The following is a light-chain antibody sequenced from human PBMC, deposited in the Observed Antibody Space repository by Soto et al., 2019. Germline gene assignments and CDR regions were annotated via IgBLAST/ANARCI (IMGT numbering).Light chain of an antibody. CDR1: QSVSSNY. Sequence: EIVLTQSPGTLSLSPGERATLSCRASQSVSSNYLAWYQQKPGQAPRLLIYGASSRATGIPDRFSGSGSGTDFTLTIRSLEPEDFAVYYCQQYGSSPLFAFGPGTEVDLK. J-gene: IGKJ3*01. CDR3: QQYGSSPLFA. V-gene: IGKV3-20*01. CDR2: GAS.